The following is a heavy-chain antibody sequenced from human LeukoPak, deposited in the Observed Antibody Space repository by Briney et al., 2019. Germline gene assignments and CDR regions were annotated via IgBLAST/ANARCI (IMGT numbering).Heavy chain of an antibody. J-gene: IGHJ3*02. Sequence: GGSLRLSCAASGFTFSNYGMHWVRQAPGKGLEWVAVIVYDGSNEYYAEFVKGRFTISRDNSKNTLYLQMYSLRAEDTAVYFCAKDQGIAVAGTEDAFDIWGRGTRVT. V-gene: IGHV3-30*18. CDR2: IVYDGSNE. D-gene: IGHD6-19*01. CDR1: GFTFSNYG. CDR3: AKDQGIAVAGTEDAFDI.